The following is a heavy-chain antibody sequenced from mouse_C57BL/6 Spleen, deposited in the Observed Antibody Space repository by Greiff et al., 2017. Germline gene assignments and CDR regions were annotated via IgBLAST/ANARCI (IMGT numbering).Heavy chain of an antibody. CDR3: ARSPIYYDYDGLFAY. V-gene: IGHV14-3*01. CDR2: IDPANGKT. D-gene: IGHD2-4*01. CDR1: GFNIKNTY. Sequence: EVQLQQSVAELVRPGASVKLSCTASGFNIKNTYMPWVKQRPEQGLAWIGRIDPANGKTKYAPKFQGKATITADTSSNTAYLQLSSLTSEDTAIYYCARSPIYYDYDGLFAYWGQGTLVTVSA. J-gene: IGHJ3*01.